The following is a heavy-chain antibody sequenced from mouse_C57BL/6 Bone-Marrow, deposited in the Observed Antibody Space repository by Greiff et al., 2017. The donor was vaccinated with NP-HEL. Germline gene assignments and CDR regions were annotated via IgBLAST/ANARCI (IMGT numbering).Heavy chain of an antibody. CDR3: AITYGYDAGAWFAY. J-gene: IGHJ3*01. CDR1: GYTFTSYW. D-gene: IGHD2-2*01. V-gene: IGHV1-74*01. Sequence: VKLQQPGAELVKPGASVKVSCKASGYTFTSYWMHWVKQRPGQGLEWIGRIHPSDSDTNYNQKFKGKATLTVDKSSSTAYMQLSSLTSEDSAVYYCAITYGYDAGAWFAYWGQGTLVTVSA. CDR2: IHPSDSDT.